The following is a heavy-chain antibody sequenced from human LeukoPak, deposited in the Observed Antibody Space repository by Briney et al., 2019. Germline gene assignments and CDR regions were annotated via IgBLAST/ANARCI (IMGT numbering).Heavy chain of an antibody. Sequence: LAGGSLRLSCAASGFTFSSYGMHWVRQAPGKGLEWVASIGQDGRTKYYADSVKGRFTISRDNSKNMLYLQVNSLRAEDTAVYYCAKDFGIESGYYIPPDYWGQGTLVTVSS. CDR2: IGQDGRTK. J-gene: IGHJ4*02. CDR1: GFTFSSYG. V-gene: IGHV3-30*02. CDR3: AKDFGIESGYYIPPDY. D-gene: IGHD3-22*01.